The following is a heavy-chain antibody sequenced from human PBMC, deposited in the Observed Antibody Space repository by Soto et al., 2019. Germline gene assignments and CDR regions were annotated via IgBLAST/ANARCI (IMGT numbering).Heavy chain of an antibody. CDR3: ARAVAVAADFDY. CDR2: INAGNGNT. V-gene: IGHV1-3*05. J-gene: IGHJ4*02. D-gene: IGHD6-19*01. Sequence: QVQLVQSGAEEKKPGASVKVSCKASGYTFTGYAMHWVSQAPGQRLEWMGWINAGNGNTKYSQKFQGRVTITRDSSASTAYIELSSLRSEDTAVYYCARAVAVAADFDYWGQGTLVTVSS. CDR1: GYTFTGYA.